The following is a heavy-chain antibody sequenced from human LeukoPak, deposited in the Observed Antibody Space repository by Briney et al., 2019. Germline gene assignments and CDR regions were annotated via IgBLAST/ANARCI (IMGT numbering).Heavy chain of an antibody. CDR3: STEVGVTTDSFDY. J-gene: IGHJ4*02. V-gene: IGHV3-15*01. Sequence: GGSLRLSCAASGLTFSNAWMSWVRQAPGKGLEWVGRIKSKTDGGTTDYVAPVKGRFTISRDDSKNTLYLQMNSLKTEDTAVYYCSTEVGVTTDSFDYWGQGTLVTVSS. CDR1: GLTFSNAW. CDR2: IKSKTDGGTT. D-gene: IGHD1-26*01.